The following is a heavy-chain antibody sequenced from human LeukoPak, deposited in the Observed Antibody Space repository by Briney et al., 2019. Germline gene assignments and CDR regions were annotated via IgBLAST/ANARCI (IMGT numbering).Heavy chain of an antibody. J-gene: IGHJ4*02. CDR3: VRDLGPGDS. CDR1: GFSFSSRW. CDR2: INADGTIT. V-gene: IGHV3-74*03. Sequence: GGSLRLSCAASGFSFSSRWMHWVRQAPGKGLVWVSRINADGTITTYADSVKGRFTISRDNAKNTLYLQMNGLGADDTAVYYCVRDLGPGDSWGQGTQVTVSS. D-gene: IGHD3-10*01.